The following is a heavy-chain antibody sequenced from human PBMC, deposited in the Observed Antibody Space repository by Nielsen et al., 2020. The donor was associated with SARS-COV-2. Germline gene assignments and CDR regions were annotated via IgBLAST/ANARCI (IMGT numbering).Heavy chain of an antibody. Sequence: SETLSLTCTVSGGSISSGGYYWSWIRQHPGKGLGWIGYIYYSGSTYYNPSLKSRVTISVDTSKNQFSLKLSSVTAADTAVYYCARAPLDIVVVPAADIPGARYFDYWGQGTLVTVSS. V-gene: IGHV4-31*03. CDR2: IYYSGST. J-gene: IGHJ4*02. CDR1: GGSISSGGYY. CDR3: ARAPLDIVVVPAADIPGARYFDY. D-gene: IGHD2-2*03.